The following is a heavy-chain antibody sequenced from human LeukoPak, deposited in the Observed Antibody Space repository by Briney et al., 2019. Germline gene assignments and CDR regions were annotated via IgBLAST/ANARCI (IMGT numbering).Heavy chain of an antibody. D-gene: IGHD6-19*01. J-gene: IGHJ4*02. CDR3: ARGGVAVATLKTIDY. V-gene: IGHV1-46*01. Sequence: ASVKVSCKASGYTFTNYYMYWVRQAPGQGLEWMGIINHSGGSTSYAQKFQGRVTMTRDTSTTTVYMELSSLRSEDTAVYYCARGGVAVATLKTIDYWGQGTLVTVSS. CDR1: GYTFTNYY. CDR2: INHSGGST.